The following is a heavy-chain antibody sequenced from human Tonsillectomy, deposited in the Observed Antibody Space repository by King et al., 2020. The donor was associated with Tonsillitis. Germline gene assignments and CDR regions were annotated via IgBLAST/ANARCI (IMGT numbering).Heavy chain of an antibody. Sequence: VQLLESGGDLVQPGGSLRLSCAASGFTFNNYGMSWVRQAPGKGLEWVSGISGTGGSTYYADSVKGRFTISRDNSKNTLYLQMNSLRAEDTAVYYCAKHLGTGTTYRVLDYWGQGTLVAVSS. CDR2: ISGTGGST. CDR1: GFTFNNYG. J-gene: IGHJ4*02. V-gene: IGHV3-23*01. D-gene: IGHD1-7*01. CDR3: AKHLGTGTTYRVLDY.